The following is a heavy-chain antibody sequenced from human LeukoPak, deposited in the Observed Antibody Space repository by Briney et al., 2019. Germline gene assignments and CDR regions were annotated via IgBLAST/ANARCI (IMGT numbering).Heavy chain of an antibody. J-gene: IGHJ4*02. CDR2: ISWNSGSI. Sequence: PGRSLRLSCAASGFTFDDYAMHWVRQAPGKGLEWVSGISWNSGSIGYADSVKGRFTISRDNAKNSLYLQMNSLRAEDMALYYCAKDIYDFWSGYTIDYWGQGTLVTVSS. V-gene: IGHV3-9*03. CDR1: GFTFDDYA. D-gene: IGHD3-3*01. CDR3: AKDIYDFWSGYTIDY.